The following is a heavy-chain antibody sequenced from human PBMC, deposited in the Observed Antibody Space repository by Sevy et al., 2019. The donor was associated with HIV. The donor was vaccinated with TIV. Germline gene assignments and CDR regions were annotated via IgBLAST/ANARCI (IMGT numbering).Heavy chain of an antibody. V-gene: IGHV3-23*01. D-gene: IGHD2-8*02. Sequence: GGSLRLSCAASGSSFSNYAMSWVRQAPGKGLEWVSTLIGGGSRTYYADSVTGRFTISRDNSRNTLYLQMNSLRAEDTAVYYCAKRRVQSGLSGGGANYGWGVCGQGTTVTVSS. CDR3: AKRRVQSGLSGGGANYGWGV. CDR1: GSSFSNYA. CDR2: LIGGGSRT. J-gene: IGHJ6*02.